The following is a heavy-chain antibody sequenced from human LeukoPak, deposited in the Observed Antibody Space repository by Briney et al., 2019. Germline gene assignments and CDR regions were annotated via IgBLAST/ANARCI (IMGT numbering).Heavy chain of an antibody. CDR2: VYYSGST. CDR1: GGSVSSSSYY. Sequence: SSETLSLTCTVSGGSVSSSSYYWGWICQPPGKGLEWIGSVYYSGSTYYNPSLKSRVTISVDTSKNQFSLKMSSVTAADTTLFYCARHRGGSSPSVFDSWGQGTLVTVSS. CDR3: ARHRGGSSPSVFDS. V-gene: IGHV4-39*01. J-gene: IGHJ4*02. D-gene: IGHD2-15*01.